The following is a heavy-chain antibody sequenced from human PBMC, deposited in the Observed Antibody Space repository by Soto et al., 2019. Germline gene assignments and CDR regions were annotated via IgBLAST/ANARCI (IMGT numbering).Heavy chain of an antibody. Sequence: GGSLRLSCAASGFTFSSFAMSWVRQAPGKGLEWVSTINKSGGSTYYADSVKGRFTISRDNSKNMLFLQINGLRAEDTAVYYCAKDPPTTGTTFDHWGRGTLVTVSS. CDR2: INKSGGST. D-gene: IGHD1-1*01. V-gene: IGHV3-23*01. J-gene: IGHJ4*02. CDR1: GFTFSSFA. CDR3: AKDPPTTGTTFDH.